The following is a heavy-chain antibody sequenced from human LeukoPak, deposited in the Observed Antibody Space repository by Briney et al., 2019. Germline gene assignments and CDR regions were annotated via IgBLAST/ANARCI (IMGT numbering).Heavy chain of an antibody. Sequence: SETLSLTCTVSGYSISSGYYWGWIRQPPGKGLEWIGSIYHSGNTYYNPSLKSRVTISVDTSKNQFSLKLSSVTAADTAVYYCAKRDIVVVPAAISFVSWFDPWGQGTLVTVSS. V-gene: IGHV4-38-2*02. CDR3: AKRDIVVVPAAISFVSWFDP. CDR2: IYHSGNT. J-gene: IGHJ5*02. D-gene: IGHD2-2*01. CDR1: GYSISSGYY.